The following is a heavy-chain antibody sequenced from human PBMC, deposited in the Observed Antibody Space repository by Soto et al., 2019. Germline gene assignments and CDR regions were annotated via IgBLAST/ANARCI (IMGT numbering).Heavy chain of an antibody. V-gene: IGHV4-30-4*01. D-gene: IGHD6-6*01. CDR2: IYHSGVS. CDR1: GGSTSNEDYN. CDR3: VREFRAPRGTDGFDV. J-gene: IGHJ3*01. Sequence: QVQLQESGPGLVNPSQTLSLFCTVSGGSTSNEDYNWAWVRQPPGKGLEWIGCIYHSGVSYSNSSLKSRLTMTVDTSNNQFSLRLTSVTAADTAVYYCVREFRAPRGTDGFDVWGQGTTVTVSS.